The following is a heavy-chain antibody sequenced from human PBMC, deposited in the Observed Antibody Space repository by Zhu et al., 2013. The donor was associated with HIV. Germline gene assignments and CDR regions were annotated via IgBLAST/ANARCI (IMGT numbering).Heavy chain of an antibody. CDR1: GYTFTSYG. V-gene: IGHV1-18*04. Sequence: QVQLVQSGAEVKKPGASVKVSCKASGYTFTSYGISWVRQAPGQGLEWMGWISAYNGNTNYAQKLQGRVTMTTDTSTSTAYMELRSLRSDDTAVYYCARDQYCSSTSCYSYYYYYGMDVWGQGTTVTVSS. J-gene: IGHJ6*02. CDR3: ARDQYCSSTSCYSYYYYYGMDV. D-gene: IGHD2-2*01. CDR2: ISAYNGNT.